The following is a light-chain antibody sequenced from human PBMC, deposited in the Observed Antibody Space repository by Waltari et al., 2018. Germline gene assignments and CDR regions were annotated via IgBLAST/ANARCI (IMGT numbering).Light chain of an antibody. CDR2: MGS. J-gene: IGKJ3*01. Sequence: DIVMTQSPDSLAVSLGERATINCKSSQSVLYSSNNKNYLAWYRQKPGQPPQLLIYMGSNRASGVPDRFSGSGSGTDFTLKIARVEAEDVGVYFCMQTLQTPLVTFGPGTKVDIK. CDR1: QSVLYSSNNKNY. CDR3: MQTLQTPLVT. V-gene: IGKV4-1*01.